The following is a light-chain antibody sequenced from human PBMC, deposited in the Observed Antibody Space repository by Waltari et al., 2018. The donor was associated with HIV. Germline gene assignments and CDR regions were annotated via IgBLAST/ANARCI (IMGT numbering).Light chain of an antibody. Sequence: QTVVTQEPSLTVSPGGTVTLTCAPSTGVVTSGYYANWFQQNPGQAPPALIYSTKNTHSWTPARFSGFLLGGKAALTLSGAQPEDEADYYCLLSFGDSQVFGGGTKLTVL. V-gene: IGLV7-43*01. CDR2: STK. CDR1: TGVVTSGYY. J-gene: IGLJ3*02. CDR3: LLSFGDSQV.